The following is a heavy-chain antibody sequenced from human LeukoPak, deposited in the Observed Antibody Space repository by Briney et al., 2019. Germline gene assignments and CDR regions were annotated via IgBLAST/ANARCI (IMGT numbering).Heavy chain of an antibody. CDR1: GGSISSSSYY. Sequence: SETLSLTCTVSGGSISSSSYYWGWIRQPPGKGLEWIGSIYYSGSTYYNSSLKSRVTISVDTSKNQFSLKLSSVTAADTAVYYCARADTDYDFWSGYLRPDYFDYWGQGTLVTVSS. D-gene: IGHD3-3*01. J-gene: IGHJ4*02. CDR2: IYYSGST. CDR3: ARADTDYDFWSGYLRPDYFDY. V-gene: IGHV4-39*07.